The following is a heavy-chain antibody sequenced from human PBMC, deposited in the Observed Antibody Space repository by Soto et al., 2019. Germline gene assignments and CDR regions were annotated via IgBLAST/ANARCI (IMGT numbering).Heavy chain of an antibody. V-gene: IGHV1-8*01. D-gene: IGHD6-13*01. CDR1: GYTFTSYD. Sequence: QVQLVQSGAEVKKPGASVKVSCKASGYTFTSYDINWVRQATGQGLEWMGWMNPNSGNTGYAQKFQGRVTMTSNTSISTAYMELSSLRAEDKAVYYCVRRGFSSSWGYWYFDLWGRGTLVTVSS. J-gene: IGHJ2*01. CDR3: VRRGFSSSWGYWYFDL. CDR2: MNPNSGNT.